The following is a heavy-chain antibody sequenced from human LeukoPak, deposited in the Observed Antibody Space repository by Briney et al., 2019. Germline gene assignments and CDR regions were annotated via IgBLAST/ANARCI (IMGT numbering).Heavy chain of an antibody. CDR2: IIPILGIA. CDR3: ARHQDYSGTTFYDYMDV. J-gene: IGHJ6*03. Sequence: ASVKVSCKASGGTFSSYAISWVRQAPGQGLEWIGRIIPILGIANYAQKFQGRVTITSDKSTSTAYMELSSLRSEDTAVYSCARHQDYSGTTFYDYMDVWGKGTTVTVSS. V-gene: IGHV1-69*04. CDR1: GGTFSSYA. D-gene: IGHD4-11*01.